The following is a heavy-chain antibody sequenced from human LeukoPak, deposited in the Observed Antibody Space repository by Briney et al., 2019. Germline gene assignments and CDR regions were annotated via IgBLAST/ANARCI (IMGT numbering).Heavy chain of an antibody. CDR2: VYYSGTT. CDR1: GDSISLSFYY. V-gene: IGHV4-39*07. D-gene: IGHD3-10*01. Sequence: PSETLSLTCSVSGDSISLSFYYWGWIRQPPGKALEWIGSVYYSGTTSYNPSLKSRVTISVDMSKNHFSLRLRSVIAADTAVYYCARENMGRYYFDYWGQGTLVTVSS. CDR3: ARENMGRYYFDY. J-gene: IGHJ4*02.